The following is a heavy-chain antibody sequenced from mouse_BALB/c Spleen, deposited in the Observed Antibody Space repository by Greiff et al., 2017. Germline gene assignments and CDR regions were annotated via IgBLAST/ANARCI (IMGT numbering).Heavy chain of an antibody. J-gene: IGHJ4*01. CDR1: GFTFSDYY. D-gene: IGHD4-1*01. CDR2: ISSGGSYT. CDR3: TRDQTGTWTYAMDY. Sequence: EVKLVESGGGLVKPGGSLKLSCAASGFTFSDYYMYWVRQTPEKRMEWVATISSGGSYTYYPDSVKGRFTISRDNAKNTLYLQMSSLKSEDTAMYYCTRDQTGTWTYAMDYWGQGTSVTVSS. V-gene: IGHV5-4*02.